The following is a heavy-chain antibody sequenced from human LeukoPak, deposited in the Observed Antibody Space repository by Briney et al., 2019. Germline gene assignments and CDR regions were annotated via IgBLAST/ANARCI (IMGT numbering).Heavy chain of an antibody. CDR1: GFIFSIYT. CDR2: ISGSGGST. D-gene: IGHD4-11*01. V-gene: IGHV3-23*01. Sequence: PGGSLRLSCAASGFIFSIYTMSWVRQAPGKGLEWVSAISGSGGSTYYADSAKGRFTISRDNSKDTLYLQMNSLRAEDTAVYYCAKTTTVIDYWGQGTLVTVSS. CDR3: AKTTTVIDY. J-gene: IGHJ4*02.